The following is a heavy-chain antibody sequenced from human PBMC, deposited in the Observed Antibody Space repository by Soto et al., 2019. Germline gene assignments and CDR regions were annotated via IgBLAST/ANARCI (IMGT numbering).Heavy chain of an antibody. V-gene: IGHV4-34*02. J-gene: IGHJ4*02. D-gene: IGHD2-21*01. CDR3: ARGHIPVYGPVPDYFDS. Sequence: QVHLQQWGAGLLKPSETLSLTCGVYGGSLRGSYWSWIRKPPGKALEWLGKVTHSGSTTFNPSLTSRVSVSVDTSDNHFSLKLTSVTAADTAVYYCARGHIPVYGPVPDYFDSWGQGTLVTVSS. CDR2: VTHSGST. CDR1: GGSLRGSY.